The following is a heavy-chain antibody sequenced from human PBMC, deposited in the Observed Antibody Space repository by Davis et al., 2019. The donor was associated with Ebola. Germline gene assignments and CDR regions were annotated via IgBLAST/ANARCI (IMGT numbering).Heavy chain of an antibody. D-gene: IGHD6-13*01. CDR1: GYSFTSYW. CDR3: ARSGSGIAALFDP. J-gene: IGHJ5*02. V-gene: IGHV5-51*01. CDR2: IYPGDSDT. Sequence: GGSLRLSCKGSGYSFTSYWIGWVRQMPGKGLEWIGIIYPGDSDTRYSPSFQGQVTISADKSISTAYLQWSSLKASDTAMYYCARSGSGIAALFDPRGQGTLVTVSS.